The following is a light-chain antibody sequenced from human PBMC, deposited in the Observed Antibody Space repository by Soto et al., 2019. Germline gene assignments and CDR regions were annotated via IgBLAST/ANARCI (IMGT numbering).Light chain of an antibody. CDR1: SSDVGGYNY. V-gene: IGLV2-14*01. Sequence: QSALTQPASVSGSPGQSITISCTGTSSDVGGYNYVSWYQQHPGKAPKLMIYEVSNRPSGVSNRFSGSKSGNTASLTISGLQSEYEADDYCNSFTSTITLLFVGGTKLTVL. J-gene: IGLJ2*01. CDR3: NSFTSTITLL. CDR2: EVS.